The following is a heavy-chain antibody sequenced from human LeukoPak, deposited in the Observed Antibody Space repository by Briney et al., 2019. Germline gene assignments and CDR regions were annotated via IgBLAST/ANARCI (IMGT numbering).Heavy chain of an antibody. CDR3: AREPLLVAGTNYGMDV. Sequence: SETLSLTCTVAGGSISSYYWSWIRQPPGKGLEWIGYIYYSGSTNYNPSLKSRVTISVDTSKNQFSLKLSSVTAADTAVYYCAREPLLVAGTNYGMDVWGQGTTVTVSS. V-gene: IGHV4-59*01. D-gene: IGHD6-19*01. CDR1: GGSISSYY. J-gene: IGHJ6*02. CDR2: IYYSGST.